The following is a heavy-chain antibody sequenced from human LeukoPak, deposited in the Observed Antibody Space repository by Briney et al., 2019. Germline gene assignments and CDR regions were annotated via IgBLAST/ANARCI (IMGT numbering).Heavy chain of an antibody. Sequence: GRSLRLSCAASGFTFSSYAMHWVRQAPGKGLEWVAVISYDGSNKYHADSVKGRFTISRDNSKNTLYLQMNSLRAEDTAVYYCARDSGRGSIYYYGMDVWGQGTTVTVSS. V-gene: IGHV3-30-3*01. CDR3: ARDSGRGSIYYYGMDV. CDR2: ISYDGSNK. J-gene: IGHJ6*02. CDR1: GFTFSSYA. D-gene: IGHD5-12*01.